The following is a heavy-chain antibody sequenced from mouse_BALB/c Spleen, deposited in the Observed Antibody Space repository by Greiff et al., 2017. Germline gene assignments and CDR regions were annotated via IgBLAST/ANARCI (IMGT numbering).Heavy chain of an antibody. CDR3: TRWTTVVATEYFDV. D-gene: IGHD1-1*01. CDR2: IYPSDSYT. Sequence: VQLQQPGAELVRPGASVKLSCKASGYTFTSYWINWVKQRPGQGLEWIGNIYPSDSYTNYNQKFKDKATLTVDKSSSTAYMQLSSPTSEDSAVYYCTRWTTVVATEYFDVWGAGTTVTVSS. V-gene: IGHV1-69*02. CDR1: GYTFTSYW. J-gene: IGHJ1*01.